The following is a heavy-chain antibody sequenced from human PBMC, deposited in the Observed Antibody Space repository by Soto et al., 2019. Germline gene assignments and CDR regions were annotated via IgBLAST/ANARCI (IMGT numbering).Heavy chain of an antibody. CDR3: TQIYGSGSWGWYFHS. CDR1: GFSLITGVG. J-gene: IGHJ4*02. Sequence: QITLKESGRSLVRPTETLTLTCTFSGFSLITGVGVGWVRQPPGKALEWLAVIFWDKNDYYRPSLQTRVTISQDTSADQVVLTLINTDPEDTATYFCTQIYGSGSWGWYFHSWGQGTLVTVSS. D-gene: IGHD1-26*01. V-gene: IGHV2-5*02. CDR2: IFWDKND.